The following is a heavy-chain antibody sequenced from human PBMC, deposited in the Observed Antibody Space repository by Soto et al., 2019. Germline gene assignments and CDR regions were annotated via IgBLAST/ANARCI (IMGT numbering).Heavy chain of an antibody. J-gene: IGHJ4*02. Sequence: GGSLRLSCAIFEATVSRDWMSGSRQAPGKGLEWVSYISSSGSTIYYADSVKGRFTISRDNAKNSLYLQMNSLRAEDTAVYYCACTDEYSSGWYDYWGQGTLVTVSS. CDR1: EATVSRDW. V-gene: IGHV3-11*01. CDR2: ISSSGSTI. D-gene: IGHD6-19*01. CDR3: ACTDEYSSGWYDY.